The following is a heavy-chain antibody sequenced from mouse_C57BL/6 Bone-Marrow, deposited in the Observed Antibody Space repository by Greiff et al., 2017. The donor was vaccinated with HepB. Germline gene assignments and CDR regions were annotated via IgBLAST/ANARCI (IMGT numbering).Heavy chain of an antibody. D-gene: IGHD2-1*01. V-gene: IGHV14-2*01. J-gene: IGHJ4*01. CDR2: IDPEDGET. CDR3: AEGIYGNYLYYAMDY. Sequence: VQLQQSGAELAKPGASVKLSCTASGFNIKDYYMHWVKQRTEQGLEWIGRIDPEDGETKYAPKFQGKAPITADTSSNTAYLQLSSLTSEDTAVYYCAEGIYGNYLYYAMDYWGQGTSVTVSS. CDR1: GFNIKDYY.